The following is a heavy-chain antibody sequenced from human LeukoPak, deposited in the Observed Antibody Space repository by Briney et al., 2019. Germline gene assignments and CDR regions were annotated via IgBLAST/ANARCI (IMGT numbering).Heavy chain of an antibody. D-gene: IGHD4-17*01. V-gene: IGHV3-48*03. CDR3: AKGDAYGDQNTDY. J-gene: IGHJ4*02. CDR1: GFSFSGYE. CDR2: ISTVGATI. Sequence: GGSLRLSCAASGFSFSGYEMHWVRQAPGMGLEWISYISTVGATIYYADSVKGRFTISRDNAENSVYLQMDSLRPEDTAIYYCAKGDAYGDQNTDYWGQGTLVTVSS.